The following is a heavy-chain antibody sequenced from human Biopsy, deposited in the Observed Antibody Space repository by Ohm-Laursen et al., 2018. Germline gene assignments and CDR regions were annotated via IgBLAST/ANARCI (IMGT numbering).Heavy chain of an antibody. CDR2: IHYSGNT. Sequence: SQTLSLTCTVSGVSTNTGGYYWTWIRQHPGTGLEWNGYIHYSGNTLYNPSLKSRLTISVDTSRNQFSLKLTSVTAADTALYYCTRAGGGKIYGLWGQGTLVTVSS. CDR3: TRAGGGKIYGL. D-gene: IGHD3-16*01. V-gene: IGHV4-31*03. CDR1: GVSTNTGGYY. J-gene: IGHJ4*02.